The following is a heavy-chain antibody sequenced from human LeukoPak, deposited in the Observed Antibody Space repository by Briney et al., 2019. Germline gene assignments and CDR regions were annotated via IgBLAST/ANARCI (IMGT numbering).Heavy chain of an antibody. CDR2: INQDGSEK. J-gene: IGHJ6*04. CDR1: GFPFSTFW. CDR3: TRHDVGGGDGTFGGV. Sequence: GGSLRLSCAVSGFPFSTFWMSWVRQAPGKGLEWVANINQDGSEKYYVDSVRGRFAISRDNAKNSLYLQMNSLKTEDTAVYYCTRHDVGGGDGTFGGVWGKGTTVTVSS. V-gene: IGHV3-7*03. D-gene: IGHD3-16*01.